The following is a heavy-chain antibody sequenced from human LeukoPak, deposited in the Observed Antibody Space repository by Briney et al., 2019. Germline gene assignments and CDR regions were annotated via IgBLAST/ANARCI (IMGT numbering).Heavy chain of an antibody. J-gene: IGHJ4*02. CDR1: GGTFSSYA. CDR3: ASNFYGSGSYPV. CDR2: IIPIFGTA. D-gene: IGHD3-10*01. V-gene: IGHV1-69*13. Sequence: ASVKVSCKASGGTFSSYAISWVRQAPGQGLEWMGGIIPIFGTANSARKFQARVTITADESTSTAYMELSSLRSDDTAVYYCASNFYGSGSYPVWGQGTLVTVSS.